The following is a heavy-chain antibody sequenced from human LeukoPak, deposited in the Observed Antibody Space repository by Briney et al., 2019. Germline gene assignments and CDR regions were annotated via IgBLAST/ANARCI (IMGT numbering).Heavy chain of an antibody. V-gene: IGHV4-30-4*01. J-gene: IGHJ4*01. Sequence: SQTLTLTCIVSGDSIGSADSYWTWIRQPPGKGLEWIGYIHKSGTTYYNPSLTSRLTISLDTSNNHFSLKLTFVTAADTALYYCARKPGGHLTETKGATFDYWGHGALVTVSS. CDR2: IHKSGTT. CDR1: GDSIGSADSY. CDR3: ARKPGGHLTETKGATFDY. D-gene: IGHD3-16*01.